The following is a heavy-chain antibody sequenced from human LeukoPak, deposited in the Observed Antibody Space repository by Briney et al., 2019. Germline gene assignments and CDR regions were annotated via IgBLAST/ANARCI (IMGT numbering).Heavy chain of an antibody. Sequence: ASVKVSCKASGYTFSSYDINWVRQATGQGLEWMGWISAYNGNTNYAQKLQGRVTMTTDTSTSTAYMELRSLRSDDTAVYYCARDFQPGDFWSGYSPYYYYYGMDVWGQGTTVTVSS. CDR3: ARDFQPGDFWSGYSPYYYYYGMDV. CDR2: ISAYNGNT. J-gene: IGHJ6*02. CDR1: GYTFSSYD. V-gene: IGHV1-18*01. D-gene: IGHD3-3*01.